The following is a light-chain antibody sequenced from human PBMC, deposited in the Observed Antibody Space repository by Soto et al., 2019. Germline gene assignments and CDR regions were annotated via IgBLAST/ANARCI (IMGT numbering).Light chain of an antibody. Sequence: EIVLTQSPATLSLSPGERATLSCRASQRVSSYLAWYQQKPGQAPRLLIYDASNRATGIPARFSSSGSGTDFTLTISSLEPEDFAVYYCQQRSNWPPWTFGQGTKVEIK. V-gene: IGKV3-11*01. CDR1: QRVSSY. J-gene: IGKJ1*01. CDR3: QQRSNWPPWT. CDR2: DAS.